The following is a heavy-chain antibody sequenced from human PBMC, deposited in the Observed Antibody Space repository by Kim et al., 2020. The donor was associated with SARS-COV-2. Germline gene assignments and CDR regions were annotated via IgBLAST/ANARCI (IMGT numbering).Heavy chain of an antibody. V-gene: IGHV3-33*06. CDR3: AKSQYSYDSSDPMVDY. CDR1: GFTFSSYG. J-gene: IGHJ4*02. Sequence: GGSLRLSCAASGFTFSSYGMHWVRQAPGKGLEWVAVMWYDGINKYYADSVKGRFTISRDTSKNTLYLQMNSLRAEDTAVYYCAKSQYSYDSSDPMVDYWGQGTLVTVSS. CDR2: MWYDGINK. D-gene: IGHD3-22*01.